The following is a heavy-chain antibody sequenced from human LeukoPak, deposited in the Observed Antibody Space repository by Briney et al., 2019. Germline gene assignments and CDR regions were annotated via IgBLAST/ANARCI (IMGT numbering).Heavy chain of an antibody. Sequence: PSETLSLTCTVSGGSISSGGYYWSWIRQPAGKGLEWIGRLYSSGSINYNPSLKSRVTISVDTSKNQFSLRLSSVTAADTAVYYCASGLGADYYYYYMDVWGKGTTVIVSS. CDR3: ASGLGADYYYYYMDV. D-gene: IGHD3/OR15-3a*01. CDR2: LYSSGSI. J-gene: IGHJ6*03. V-gene: IGHV4-61*02. CDR1: GGSISSGGYY.